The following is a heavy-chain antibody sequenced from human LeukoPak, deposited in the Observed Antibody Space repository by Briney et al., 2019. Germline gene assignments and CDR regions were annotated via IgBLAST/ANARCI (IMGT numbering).Heavy chain of an antibody. D-gene: IGHD2-2*01. CDR1: GFTFSSYG. V-gene: IGHV3-33*01. Sequence: PGGSLRLSCAVSGFTFSSYGMHWVRQAPGKGLEWVAVIWYDGSNKYYADSVKGRFTISRDNAKNSLYLQMNSLRAEDTALYYCAREIVWVVPAATGLDVWGQGTTVTVSS. CDR2: IWYDGSNK. J-gene: IGHJ6*02. CDR3: AREIVWVVPAATGLDV.